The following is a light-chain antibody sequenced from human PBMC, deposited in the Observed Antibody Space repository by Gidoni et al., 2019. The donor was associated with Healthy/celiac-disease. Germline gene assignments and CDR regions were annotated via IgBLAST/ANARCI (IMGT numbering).Light chain of an antibody. CDR1: QSVSSY. CDR2: YAS. J-gene: IGKJ1*01. CDR3: KQRSNWTWT. Sequence: SPYTMSLSPGERATLSCRASQSVSSYLAWYQQKPGQAPRLLIYYASNRATGLPARWSCIESGSVFSRTISCKEADDGAVYYCKQRSNWTWTFGQGTKVDIK. V-gene: IGKV3-11*02.